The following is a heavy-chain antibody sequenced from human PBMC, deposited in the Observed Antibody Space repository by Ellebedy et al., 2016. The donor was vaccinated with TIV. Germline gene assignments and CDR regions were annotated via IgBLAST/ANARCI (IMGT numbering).Heavy chain of an antibody. V-gene: IGHV3-48*02. J-gene: IGHJ6*02. CDR2: ISSSSSTI. D-gene: IGHD3-9*01. CDR3: ARDSDYDILTGYSHYYYYGMDV. Sequence: GGSLRLXCAASGFTFSSYSMNWVRQAPGKGLEWVSYISSSSSTIYYADSVKGRFTISRDNAKNSLYLQMNSLRDEDTAVYYCARDSDYDILTGYSHYYYYGMDVWGQGTTVTVSS. CDR1: GFTFSSYS.